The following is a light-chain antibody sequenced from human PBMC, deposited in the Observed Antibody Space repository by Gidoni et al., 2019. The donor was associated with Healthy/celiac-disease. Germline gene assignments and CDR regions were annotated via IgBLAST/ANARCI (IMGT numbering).Light chain of an antibody. Sequence: DIQMTQSPASLSASVGDRVTITCRASQSISSYLNWYQQKPGKAPKLLIYAASSVQSGVPSRFSGSGSGTDFTLTISSLQPEDFATYYCQQSYSTPITFGPGTKVEIK. J-gene: IGKJ3*01. V-gene: IGKV1-39*01. CDR1: QSISSY. CDR3: QQSYSTPIT. CDR2: AAS.